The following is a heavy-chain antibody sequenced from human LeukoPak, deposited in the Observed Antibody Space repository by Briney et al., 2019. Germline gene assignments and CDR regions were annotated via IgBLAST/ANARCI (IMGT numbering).Heavy chain of an antibody. J-gene: IGHJ4*02. CDR3: ARDTAAAGTGYFDY. CDR2: ISSSSSYI. Sequence: GGSLRLSCAASGFTFSSYSMNWVRQAPGKRLEWVSSISSSSSYIYYADSVKGRFTISRDNAKNSLYLQMNSLRAEDTAVYYCARDTAAAGTGYFDYWGQGTLVTVSS. CDR1: GFTFSSYS. D-gene: IGHD6-13*01. V-gene: IGHV3-21*01.